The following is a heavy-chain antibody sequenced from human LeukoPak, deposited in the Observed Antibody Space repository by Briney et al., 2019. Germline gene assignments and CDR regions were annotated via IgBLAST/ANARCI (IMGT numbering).Heavy chain of an antibody. D-gene: IGHD6-19*01. CDR1: GFTFSSYS. CDR2: ISSSSSYI. Sequence: GGSLRLSCAASGFTFSSYSMNWVRQAPGKGLEWVSSISSSSSYIYYADSVKGRFTISRDNAKNSLYLQMNSLRAEDTAVYYCARDQWLVKTGAFDIWGQGTMVTVSS. J-gene: IGHJ3*02. V-gene: IGHV3-21*01. CDR3: ARDQWLVKTGAFDI.